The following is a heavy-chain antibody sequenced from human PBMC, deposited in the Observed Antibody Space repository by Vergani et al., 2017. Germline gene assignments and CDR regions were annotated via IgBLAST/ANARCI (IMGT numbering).Heavy chain of an antibody. D-gene: IGHD6-13*01. CDR1: GFTFSDYY. CDR2: ISSSGSTI. V-gene: IGHV3-11*04. Sequence: QVQLVESGGGLVKPGGSLRLSCAASGFTFSDYYMSWIRQAPGKGLEWVSYISSSGSTIYYADSVKGRFTISRDNAKNSLYLQMNSLRAEDTAVYYCARDLFSSSSWYLQGAFDIWGQGTMVTVSS. CDR3: ARDLFSSSSWYLQGAFDI. J-gene: IGHJ3*02.